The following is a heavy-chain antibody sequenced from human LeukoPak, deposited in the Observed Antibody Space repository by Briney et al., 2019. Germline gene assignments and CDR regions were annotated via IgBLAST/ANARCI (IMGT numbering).Heavy chain of an antibody. D-gene: IGHD3-22*01. CDR3: ARAPYYYDSSGYYAG. J-gene: IGHJ4*02. CDR1: GFTFSTYA. Sequence: GGSLRLSCTASGFTFSTYAMTWVRQAPGEGLEWVSGISASGAYTFYADSVKGRFTISRDNAKNSLYLQMNSLRAGDTAVYYCARAPYYYDSSGYYAGWGQGTLVTVSS. V-gene: IGHV3-21*01. CDR2: ISASGAYT.